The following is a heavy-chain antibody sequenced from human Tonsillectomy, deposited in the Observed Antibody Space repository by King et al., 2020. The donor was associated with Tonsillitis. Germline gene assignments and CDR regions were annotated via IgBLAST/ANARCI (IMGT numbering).Heavy chain of an antibody. Sequence: VQLVQSGAEVKKPGSSVKVSCKASGGTFSSYGISWVRQAPGQGLEWMGGIIPIFGTANYAQKFQGRVTITADKSTSTAYMELSSLRSEDTAGYHCARGSELYGDYGYYYYYMDVWGKGTTITVSS. D-gene: IGHD4-17*01. CDR2: IIPIFGTA. CDR1: GGTFSSYG. J-gene: IGHJ6*03. V-gene: IGHV1-69*06. CDR3: ARGSELYGDYGYYYYYMDV.